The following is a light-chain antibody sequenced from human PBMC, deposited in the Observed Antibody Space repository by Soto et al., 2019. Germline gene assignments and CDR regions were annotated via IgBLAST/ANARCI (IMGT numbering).Light chain of an antibody. Sequence: QSALTQPPSASGSPGQSVTISCTGSSSDVGGYYYVSWYQHHPGKAPKLMIYEVSKRPSGVPDRFSGSKSGNTASLTVSGLQAEDEADYYCSSYAGSNNLGVFGGGTKLTVL. CDR1: SSDVGGYYY. CDR3: SSYAGSNNLGV. V-gene: IGLV2-8*01. J-gene: IGLJ2*01. CDR2: EVS.